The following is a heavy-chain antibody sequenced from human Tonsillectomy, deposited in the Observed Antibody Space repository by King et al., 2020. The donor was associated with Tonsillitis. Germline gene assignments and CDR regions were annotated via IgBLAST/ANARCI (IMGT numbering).Heavy chain of an antibody. V-gene: IGHV3-9*01. CDR2: ISWNSVSI. J-gene: IGHJ6*02. CDR3: VKDLNPILLWFGELSGYASSYCGMDV. Sequence: VQLVESGGGLVQPGRSLRLSCEASGFTFDDYAIHWVRQTPGKGLEWVSGISWNSVSIGYADSVKGRFTISRDNAKNSLYLQMNSLRPEDTALYYCVKDLNPILLWFGELSGYASSYCGMDVWGQGTTVTVSS. D-gene: IGHD3-10*01. CDR1: GFTFDDYA.